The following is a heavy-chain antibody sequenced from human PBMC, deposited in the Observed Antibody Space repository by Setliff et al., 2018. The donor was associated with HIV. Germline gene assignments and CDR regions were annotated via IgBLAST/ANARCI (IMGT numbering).Heavy chain of an antibody. CDR1: GYSISSSNW. D-gene: IGHD3-22*01. CDR2: IYHNGNT. Sequence: SETLSLTCAVSGYSISSSNWWAWFRQPPGKGLEWIGYIYHNGNTNYYPSLRSRVTMSIDTSKNQFFLKLSSVTALGTATYYCARMGNSYDSSGSYDYFDYWGQGTLVTVSS. CDR3: ARMGNSYDSSGSYDYFDY. V-gene: IGHV4-28*06. J-gene: IGHJ4*02.